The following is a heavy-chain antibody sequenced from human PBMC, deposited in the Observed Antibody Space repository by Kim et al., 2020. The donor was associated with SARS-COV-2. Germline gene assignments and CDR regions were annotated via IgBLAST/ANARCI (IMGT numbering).Heavy chain of an antibody. Sequence: GGSLRLSCAASGFTFSGSAMHWVRQASGKGLEWVGRIRSKANSYATAYGASVRGRFTISRDDSKNTAYLQMNSLKTEDTAVYYCSSPHQSFSEWLLLSGWGQGTLVTVSS. D-gene: IGHD3-22*01. J-gene: IGHJ4*02. CDR2: IRSKANSYAT. CDR3: SSPHQSFSEWLLLSG. CDR1: GFTFSGSA. V-gene: IGHV3-73*01.